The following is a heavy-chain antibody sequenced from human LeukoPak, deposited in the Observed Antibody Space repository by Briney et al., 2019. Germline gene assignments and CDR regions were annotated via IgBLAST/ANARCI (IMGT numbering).Heavy chain of an antibody. J-gene: IGHJ3*02. Sequence: PSETLSLTCTVSGGFISSYYWSWIRAPPGEGLEWIGYIYYSGSTNYNPSLKSRVTISEDTSKNQFSLKLSSVTAEDTAVYYCARGRTYYDFWSGYYRRGGAFDIWGQGTMVTVSS. V-gene: IGHV4-59*12. CDR1: GGFISSYY. CDR2: IYYSGST. CDR3: ARGRTYYDFWSGYYRRGGAFDI. D-gene: IGHD3-3*01.